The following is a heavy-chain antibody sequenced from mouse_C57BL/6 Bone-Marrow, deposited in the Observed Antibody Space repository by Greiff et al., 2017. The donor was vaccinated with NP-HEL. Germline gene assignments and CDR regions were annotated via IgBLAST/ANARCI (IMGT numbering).Heavy chain of an antibody. J-gene: IGHJ1*03. CDR3: ARGTVVAPRYFDV. CDR2: INPYNGGT. D-gene: IGHD1-1*01. CDR1: GYTFTDYY. V-gene: IGHV1-19*01. Sequence: VQLQQSGPVLVKPGASVKMSCKASGYTFTDYYMNWVKQSHGKSLEWIGVINPYNGGTSYNQKFKGKATLTVDKSSSTAYMELNSLTSEDSAVYYCARGTVVAPRYFDVWGTGTTVTVSS.